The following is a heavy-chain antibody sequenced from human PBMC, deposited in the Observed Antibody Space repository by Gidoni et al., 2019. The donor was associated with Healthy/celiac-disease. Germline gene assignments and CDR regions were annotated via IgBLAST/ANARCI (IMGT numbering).Heavy chain of an antibody. CDR2: ISGSCGST. CDR1: GVTFSSYA. CDR3: AKGVVVAATTDWYFVL. J-gene: IGHJ2*01. D-gene: IGHD2-15*01. V-gene: IGHV3-23*01. Sequence: EVQMLESGGGLVQPGWSLRLSYEASGVTFSSYAMSWVRQAPGKGLELVSAISGSCGSTYYADSVKGRFTISRDNSKNTLYLQMNSLGAEDTAVYYCAKGVVVAATTDWYFVLWGRGTLVTVSS.